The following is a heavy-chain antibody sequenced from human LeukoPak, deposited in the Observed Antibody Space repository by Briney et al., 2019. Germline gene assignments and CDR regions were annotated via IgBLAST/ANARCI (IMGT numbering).Heavy chain of an antibody. CDR1: EFNFMSYS. CDR2: ISHDGSNI. V-gene: IGHV3-30*04. J-gene: IGHJ2*01. CDR3: ARIPLDGHWYFDL. Sequence: GSLRLSCVASEFNFMSYSMQWVRQAPVKGLEWVAAISHDGSNIYYGDSVKGRFTISRDNSKNTLYLQMNNLRTEDTAVYYCARIPLDGHWYFDLWGRGTLVTVSS. D-gene: IGHD5-24*01.